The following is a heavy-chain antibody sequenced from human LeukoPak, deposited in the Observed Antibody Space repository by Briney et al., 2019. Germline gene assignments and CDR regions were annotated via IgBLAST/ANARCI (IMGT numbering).Heavy chain of an antibody. V-gene: IGHV3-21*01. CDR2: ISSSSSYI. CDR1: GFTFSSYS. CDR3: ARVIAAAGIDY. J-gene: IGHJ4*02. Sequence: GGSLRLSCAASGFTFSSYSTNWVRQAPGKGLEWVSSISSSSSYIYYADSVKGRFTISRDNAKNSLYLQMNSLRADDTAVYYCARVIAAAGIDYWGQGTLVTVSS. D-gene: IGHD6-13*01.